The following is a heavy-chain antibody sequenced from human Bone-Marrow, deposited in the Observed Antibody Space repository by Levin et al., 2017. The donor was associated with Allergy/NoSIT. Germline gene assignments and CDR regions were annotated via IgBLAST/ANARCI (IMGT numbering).Heavy chain of an antibody. CDR2: IYHSGST. V-gene: IGHV4-38-2*02. CDR3: ARKLRFLEWPTRDGRWFDP. CDR1: GYSISSGYY. D-gene: IGHD3-3*01. J-gene: IGHJ5*02. Sequence: PSQTLSLTCTVSGYSISSGYYWGWIRQPPGKGLEWIGSIYHSGSTYYNPSLKSRVTISVDTSKNQFSLKLSSVTAADTAVYYCARKLRFLEWPTRDGRWFDPWGQGTLVTVSS.